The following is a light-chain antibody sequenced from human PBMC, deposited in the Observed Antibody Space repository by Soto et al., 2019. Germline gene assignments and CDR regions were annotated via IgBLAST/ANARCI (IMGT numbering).Light chain of an antibody. CDR1: QSISSY. V-gene: IGKV1-39*01. J-gene: IGKJ2*01. Sequence: DFQMTQSPSSLSASVGDRVTITCRASQSISSYLNWYQQKPGKAPKLLIYAASSLQSGVTSSFSGSVSGTDFTLTIRSLQPEDFATYYCQQTYSSLYTFGQGPELEIK. CDR2: AAS. CDR3: QQTYSSLYT.